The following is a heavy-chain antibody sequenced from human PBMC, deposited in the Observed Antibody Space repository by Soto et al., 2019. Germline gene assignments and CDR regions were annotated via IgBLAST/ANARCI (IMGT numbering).Heavy chain of an antibody. CDR1: GFSFVNYA. Sequence: RLSCAASGFSFVNYAMNWVRQAPGKGLEWVSGLSGSGTSTYYADSVKGRFTISRDNSRDTLFLQMNSLTADDTAVYYCAKATTNGGWFNPFDSWGHGALVTVSS. J-gene: IGHJ4*01. V-gene: IGHV3-23*01. CDR3: AKATTNGGWFNPFDS. CDR2: LSGSGTST. D-gene: IGHD6-19*01.